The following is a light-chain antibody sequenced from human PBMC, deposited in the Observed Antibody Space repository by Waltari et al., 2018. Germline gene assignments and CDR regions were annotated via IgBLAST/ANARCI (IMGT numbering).Light chain of an antibody. CDR2: AAS. V-gene: IGKV1-39*01. CDR1: QDINNY. J-gene: IGKJ1*01. Sequence: DSQMTQSPSSLSASVGDTVTITCRATQDINNYVVWLQQKPGKAPKILIYAASTLHSGVPSRFSGSGSRTEFTLTISSLQPEDFATYYCQKSSSTPPWTFGQGTKVEIK. CDR3: QKSSSTPPWT.